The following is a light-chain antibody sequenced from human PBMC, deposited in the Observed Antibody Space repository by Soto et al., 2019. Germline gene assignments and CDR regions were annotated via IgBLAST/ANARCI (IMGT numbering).Light chain of an antibody. Sequence: EIVFTQSPGTLSFSPGERATLSCRASQSVSSNYFAWYQQIPGQAPRLLIHGASRRATGIPDRFSGSGSGTDFTLTISRLEPEDFAVYYCQQYGGSPTLGQGTKVDIK. V-gene: IGKV3-20*01. J-gene: IGKJ1*01. CDR2: GAS. CDR3: QQYGGSPT. CDR1: QSVSSNY.